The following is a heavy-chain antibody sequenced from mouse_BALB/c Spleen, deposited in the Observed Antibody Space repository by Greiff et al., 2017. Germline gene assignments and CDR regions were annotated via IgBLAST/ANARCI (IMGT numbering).Heavy chain of an antibody. V-gene: IGHV1-80*01. J-gene: IGHJ2*01. CDR3: ARRGVVPYFDY. D-gene: IGHD1-1*01. Sequence: VQLKESGAELVRPGSSVKISCKASGYAFSSYWMNWVKQRPGQGLEWIGQIYPGDGDTNYNGKFKGKATLTADKSSSTAYMQLSSLTSEDSAVYFCARRGVVPYFDYWGQGTTLTVSS. CDR2: IYPGDGDT. CDR1: GYAFSSYW.